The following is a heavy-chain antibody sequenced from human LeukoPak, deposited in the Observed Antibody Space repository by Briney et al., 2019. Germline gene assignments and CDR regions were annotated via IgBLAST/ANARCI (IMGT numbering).Heavy chain of an antibody. Sequence: QPGGSLRLSCTVSGFTVSSNSMSWVRQAPGKGLEWVSFIYSGGNTHYSDSVKGRFTISRDNSKNTLYLQMNSLRAEDTAIYYCAKENWPTVTTAGHTYFDYWGQGTLVIVSS. V-gene: IGHV3-53*05. CDR1: GFTVSSNS. J-gene: IGHJ4*02. D-gene: IGHD4-17*01. CDR2: IYSGGNT. CDR3: AKENWPTVTTAGHTYFDY.